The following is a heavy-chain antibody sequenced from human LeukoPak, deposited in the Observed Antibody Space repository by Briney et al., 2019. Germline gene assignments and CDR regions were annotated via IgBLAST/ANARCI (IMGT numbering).Heavy chain of an antibody. Sequence: ASVKVSCKASGYTFTGYYMHWVRQAPGQGLEWMGWINSNSGGTNYAQKFQGRVTMTRDTSISTAYMELSRLRSDDTAVYYCASEYYGSGSYLAWFDPWGQGTLVTVS. J-gene: IGHJ5*02. V-gene: IGHV1-2*02. D-gene: IGHD3-10*01. CDR2: INSNSGGT. CDR1: GYTFTGYY. CDR3: ASEYYGSGSYLAWFDP.